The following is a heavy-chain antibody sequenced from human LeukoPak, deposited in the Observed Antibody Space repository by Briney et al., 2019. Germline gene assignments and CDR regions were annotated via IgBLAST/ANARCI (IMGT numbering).Heavy chain of an antibody. Sequence: GASVKVSCKASGGTFSSYAISWVRQAPGQGLEWMGRIIPILGIANYAQKFQGRVTMTEDTSTDTAYMELSSLRSEDTAVYYCATTYYGSGIRYDYWGQGTLVTVSS. CDR3: ATTYYGSGIRYDY. CDR1: GGTFSSYA. CDR2: IIPILGIA. V-gene: IGHV1-69*04. J-gene: IGHJ4*02. D-gene: IGHD3-10*01.